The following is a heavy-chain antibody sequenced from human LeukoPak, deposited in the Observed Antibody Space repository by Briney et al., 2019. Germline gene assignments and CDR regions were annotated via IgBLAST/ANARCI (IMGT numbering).Heavy chain of an antibody. CDR2: IHYSGST. Sequence: SETLSLTCTVSGGSISSTSYYWGWIRQPPGKGLEWIGSIHYSGSTYYNSSLRSRVTISVDTSNNQFSLNLRSVTAADTAVYYCARLNGGFTFDYWGQGTLVTVSS. CDR1: GGSISSTSYY. D-gene: IGHD4-23*01. CDR3: ARLNGGFTFDY. V-gene: IGHV4-39*01. J-gene: IGHJ4*02.